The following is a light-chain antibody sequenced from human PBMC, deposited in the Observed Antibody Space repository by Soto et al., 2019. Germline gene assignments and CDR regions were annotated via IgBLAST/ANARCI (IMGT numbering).Light chain of an antibody. CDR2: SDN. CDR3: AAWDVSLVV. Sequence: QSVLPQPPSASGTPGQRVTISCSGSSSNIGTNTVIWYQQLPGAAPKLLTYSDNQRPSGVPDRFSGSKSGTSASLAISGLQSEDEADYYCAAWDVSLVVFGGGTKVTVL. V-gene: IGLV1-44*01. J-gene: IGLJ2*01. CDR1: SSNIGTNT.